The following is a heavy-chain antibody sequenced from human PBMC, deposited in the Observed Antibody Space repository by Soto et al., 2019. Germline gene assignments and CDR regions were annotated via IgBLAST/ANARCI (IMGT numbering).Heavy chain of an antibody. D-gene: IGHD2-2*01. CDR1: GFPFSSYW. Sequence: GGSLRLSCAASGFPFSSYWMHWVRQVSGKGLVWVSRINSDGSDTTYADSVKGRFTISRDNAKNTLHLQLNSLRAEDTAVYYCARVYCSSTSCSYFDYWGQGTLVTVSS. CDR3: ARVYCSSTSCSYFDY. J-gene: IGHJ4*01. V-gene: IGHV3-74*01. CDR2: INSDGSDT.